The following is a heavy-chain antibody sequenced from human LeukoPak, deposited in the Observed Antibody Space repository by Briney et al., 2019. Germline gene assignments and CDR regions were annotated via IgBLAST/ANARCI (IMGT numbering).Heavy chain of an antibody. Sequence: GGSLRLSCAASGFTVSSNYMSWVRQAPREGLEWVSVIYSGGSTYYADSVKGRFTISRDNTKNTLYLQMNSLRAEDTAVYYCDGSGSYRSWFDPWGQGTLVTVSS. J-gene: IGHJ5*02. CDR2: IYSGGST. D-gene: IGHD3-10*01. V-gene: IGHV3-53*01. CDR3: DGSGSYRSWFDP. CDR1: GFTVSSNY.